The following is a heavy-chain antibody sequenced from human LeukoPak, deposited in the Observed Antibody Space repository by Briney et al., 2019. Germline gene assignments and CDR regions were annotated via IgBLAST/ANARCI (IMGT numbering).Heavy chain of an antibody. CDR1: GFTFSSYA. CDR3: AKGSAAAGILDY. V-gene: IGHV3-23*01. Sequence: GGSLRLSCAASGFTFSSYAMSWVRQAPGKGLEWVSTISGSGGSTYYADPVKGRFTISRDNSKNTLYLQMNRLRAEDTAVYYCAKGSAAAGILDYWGQGTLVTVSS. J-gene: IGHJ4*02. CDR2: ISGSGGST. D-gene: IGHD6-13*01.